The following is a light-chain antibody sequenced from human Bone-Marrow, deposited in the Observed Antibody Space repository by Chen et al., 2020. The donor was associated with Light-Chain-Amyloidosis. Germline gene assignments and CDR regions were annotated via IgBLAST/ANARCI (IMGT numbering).Light chain of an antibody. CDR1: DLPTKY. Sequence: SYELPQPPSVSVSPGQTPRINCSGDDLPTKYAYWYQQKPGQAPVLVIHRDTERPSGISERFSGSSSGTTATLTISGVQAEDEADYHCQSADSSGTYEVIFGGGTKLTVL. V-gene: IGLV3-25*03. J-gene: IGLJ2*01. CDR3: QSADSSGTYEVI. CDR2: RDT.